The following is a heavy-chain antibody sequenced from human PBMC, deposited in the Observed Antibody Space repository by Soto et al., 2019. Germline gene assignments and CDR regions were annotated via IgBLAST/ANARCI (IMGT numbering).Heavy chain of an antibody. V-gene: IGHV6-1*01. CDR2: TYYRSKWYN. CDR3: VRLIGNSWLDF. CDR1: GGSVSSSSVT. Sequence: QVQLQQSEPGLVKPSQTLSLTCAISGGSVSSSSVTWNWIRQSPSRGLEWLERTYYRSKWYNDYAESVNSRITINPDTTKHQFSLHLNSVSPENTAVYEYVRLIGNSWLDFWGQGTLVTVSS. J-gene: IGHJ5*01. D-gene: IGHD1-26*01.